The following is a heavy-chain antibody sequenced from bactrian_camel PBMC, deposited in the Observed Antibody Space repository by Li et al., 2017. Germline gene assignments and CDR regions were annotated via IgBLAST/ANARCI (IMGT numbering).Heavy chain of an antibody. CDR2: IFTDSGPT. Sequence: HVQLVESGGGSVQAGGSLRLSCVHSGNTYSSSCMGWFRQAPGKEREAVAMIFTDSGPTFYNDAVKGRFTISQDIANNTVHLKMNRLKPEDTATYFCAAEVSCAEMPRFKRLDTVRYNYWGQGTQVTVS. J-gene: IGHJ4*01. CDR1: GNTYSSSC. V-gene: IGHV3S54*01. D-gene: IGHD1*01. CDR3: AAEVSCAEMPRFKRLDTVRYNY.